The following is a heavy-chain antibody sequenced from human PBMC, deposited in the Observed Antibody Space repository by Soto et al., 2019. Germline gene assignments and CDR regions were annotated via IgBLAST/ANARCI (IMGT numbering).Heavy chain of an antibody. CDR1: GFTFSDYY. J-gene: IGHJ6*04. CDR2: ISSSGSTI. Sequence: GGSLRLSCAASGFTFSDYYMSWIRQAPGNGLEWVSYISSSGSTIYYADSVKGRFTISRDNAKNSLYLQMNSLRAEDTAVYYCASSDFWSGLGVDVWGKGTTVTVSS. V-gene: IGHV3-11*01. CDR3: ASSDFWSGLGVDV. D-gene: IGHD3-3*01.